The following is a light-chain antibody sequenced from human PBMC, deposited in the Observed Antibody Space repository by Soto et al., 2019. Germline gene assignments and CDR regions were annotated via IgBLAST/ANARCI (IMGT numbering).Light chain of an antibody. CDR3: QQYNNWLRIS. Sequence: EIVMTQSPGTLSVSPGERATLSCRASQSVNSNLAWYQQKPGQAPRLLIFGASTRATGIPARFSGSESGTDFTLTISSLQSEDFAVYYCQQYNNWLRISFGQGTRVEIK. V-gene: IGKV3-15*01. J-gene: IGKJ5*01. CDR1: QSVNSN. CDR2: GAS.